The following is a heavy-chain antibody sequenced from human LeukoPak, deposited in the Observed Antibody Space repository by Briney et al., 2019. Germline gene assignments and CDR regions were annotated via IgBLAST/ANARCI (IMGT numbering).Heavy chain of an antibody. CDR2: IYHSGST. Sequence: PSETLSLTCAVSGGSISSSNWWSWVCQPPGKGLEWIGEIYHSGSTNYNPSLKSRVTISVDKSKNQFSLKLSSVTAADTAVYYCAREKVPAATYYYYYYMDVWGKGTTVTVSS. V-gene: IGHV4-4*02. J-gene: IGHJ6*03. CDR3: AREKVPAATYYYYYYMDV. CDR1: GGSISSSNW. D-gene: IGHD2-2*01.